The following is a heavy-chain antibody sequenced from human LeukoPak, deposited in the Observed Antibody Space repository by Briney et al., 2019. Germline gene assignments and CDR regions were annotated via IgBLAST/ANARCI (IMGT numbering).Heavy chain of an antibody. CDR1: GFFFSDAW. V-gene: IGHV3-15*03. Sequence: GGSLRLSCTASGFFFSDAWMTWVRQAPGQGPEWVGRIKSKVNGGTTDYASSVKGRFTISRDDSENTLYLQMNSLRTDDTAVYYCSKDLPLTRAWALKYWGQGALVTVSS. CDR3: SKDLPLTRAWALKY. D-gene: IGHD2-2*01. J-gene: IGHJ4*02. CDR2: IKSKVNGGTT.